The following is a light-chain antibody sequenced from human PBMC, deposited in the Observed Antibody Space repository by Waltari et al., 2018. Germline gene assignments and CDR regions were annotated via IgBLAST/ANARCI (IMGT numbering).Light chain of an antibody. CDR3: QQYYTTPT. V-gene: IGKV4-1*01. CDR1: QTLFYSSNNKNY. J-gene: IGKJ1*01. CDR2: WAS. Sequence: DIVMTQSPDSLAVSLGERATNNCKSSQTLFYSSNNKNYLAWYQLKPGQPPKLLIFWASTRESGVPDRFSGSGSATDFTLTIDTLQAEDVAVYYCQQYYTTPTFGQGTKVEIK.